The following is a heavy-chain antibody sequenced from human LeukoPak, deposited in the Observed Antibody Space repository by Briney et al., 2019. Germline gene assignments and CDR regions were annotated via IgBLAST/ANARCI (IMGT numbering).Heavy chain of an antibody. J-gene: IGHJ4*02. V-gene: IGHV4-4*02. CDR1: GGSISSSNW. CDR3: ARVNINNWHSCDY. D-gene: IGHD1-1*01. Sequence: SETLSLTCAVSGGSISSSNWWGWVRQPPGKGLEWIGEIYHSGSPNYNPSLKSRVTISVDKSRNHFSLNLSSVTAADTAVYYCARVNINNWHSCDYWGQGTLVTVSP. CDR2: IYHSGSP.